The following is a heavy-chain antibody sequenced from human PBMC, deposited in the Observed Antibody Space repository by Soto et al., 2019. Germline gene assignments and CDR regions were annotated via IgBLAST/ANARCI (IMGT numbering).Heavy chain of an antibody. CDR3: AKDRRAGGNYGFYSDF. D-gene: IGHD1-7*01. CDR2: SSATGAGT. CDR1: GFTFSSYG. Sequence: HPGGSLRLSCAASGFTFSSYGMTWVRQAPGKGLEWVSFSSATGAGTYYADSVKGRFTISRDNSKNTLYLQMTGLRADDTAVYYCAKDRRAGGNYGFYSDFWGQGALVTVSA. J-gene: IGHJ4*02. V-gene: IGHV3-23*01.